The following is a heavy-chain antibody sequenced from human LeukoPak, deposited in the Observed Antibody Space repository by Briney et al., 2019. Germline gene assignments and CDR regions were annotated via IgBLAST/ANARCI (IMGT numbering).Heavy chain of an antibody. Sequence: ASVKVSCKASGYSFTGYYIHWVRQAPGQGLEWMGWINPDGGVTKSAQNFQGRVTMTRDKSINTVYMELSGLTSDDTALYYCARGPNHYYYMDFWGTGTTVTVSS. CDR3: ARGPNHYYYMDF. CDR1: GYSFTGYY. CDR2: INPDGGVT. J-gene: IGHJ6*03. V-gene: IGHV1-2*02. D-gene: IGHD2-8*01.